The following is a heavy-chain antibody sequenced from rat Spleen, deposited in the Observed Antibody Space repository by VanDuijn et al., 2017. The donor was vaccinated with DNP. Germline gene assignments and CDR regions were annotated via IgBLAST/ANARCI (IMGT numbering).Heavy chain of an antibody. Sequence: EVQLVESGGGLVQPGRSMKLSCAASGFTFSSFPMAWVRQAPTKGLEWVATISTSGGSTYYRDSVKGRFTISRDNAKSTLYLQMNSLRSEDTATYYCARGSGSYYWSFDFWGPGTMVTVSS. V-gene: IGHV5-46*01. CDR3: ARGSGSYYWSFDF. J-gene: IGHJ1*01. CDR2: ISTSGGST. D-gene: IGHD5-1*01. CDR1: GFTFSSFP.